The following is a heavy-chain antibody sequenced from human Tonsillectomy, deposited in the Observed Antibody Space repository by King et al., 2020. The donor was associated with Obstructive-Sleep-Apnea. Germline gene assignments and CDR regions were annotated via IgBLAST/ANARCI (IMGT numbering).Heavy chain of an antibody. CDR2: IGIAGDT. V-gene: IGHV3-13*01. D-gene: IGHD1-26*01. Sequence: VQLVESGGGLVQPGGSLRLSCEASGFTFSKFDMHWVRQGAGKGLEWVSGIGIAGDTYYADSVKGRFTISRENAKKSLYLQMNNLRAGDTAIYYCGRVEAGLSGAVAVWGQGTTVTVSS. CDR1: GFTFSKFD. CDR3: GRVEAGLSGAVAV. J-gene: IGHJ6*02.